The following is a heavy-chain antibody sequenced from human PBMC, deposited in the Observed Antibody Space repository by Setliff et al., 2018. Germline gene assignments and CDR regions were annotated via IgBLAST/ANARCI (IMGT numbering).Heavy chain of an antibody. CDR3: AKDGPRVTYCQH. J-gene: IGHJ4*01. CDR1: GYIFSNYD. CDR2: ISSYSGQT. D-gene: IGHD2-21*02. V-gene: IGHV1-18*04. Sequence: APVKVACKSSGYIFSNYDITWVRQAPGQGPEWMGWISSYSGQTKYNEKIQDRVTMTRDTYATTAYMELRMLTLDDTAVYYCAKDGPRVTYCQHWGQGTQVTVSS.